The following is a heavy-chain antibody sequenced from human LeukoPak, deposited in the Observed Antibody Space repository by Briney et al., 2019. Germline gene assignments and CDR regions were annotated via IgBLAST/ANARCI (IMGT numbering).Heavy chain of an antibody. CDR1: GFTLSSYS. D-gene: IGHD1-26*01. J-gene: IGHJ4*02. CDR3: ARAPPYSGSYHFDY. Sequence: GGSLRLSCAASGFTLSSYSMNWVRQAPGKGLEWVSSISSSSSYIYYADSVKGRFTISRDNAKNSLYLQMNSLRAEDTAVYYCARAPPYSGSYHFDYWGQGTLVTVSS. V-gene: IGHV3-21*01. CDR2: ISSSSSYI.